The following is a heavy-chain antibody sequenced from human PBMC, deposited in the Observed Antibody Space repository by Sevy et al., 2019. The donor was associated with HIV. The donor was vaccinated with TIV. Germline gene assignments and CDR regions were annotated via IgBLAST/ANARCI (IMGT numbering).Heavy chain of an antibody. CDR3: AKGFRLSRLGDPSDH. CDR2: IRYDGSNK. V-gene: IGHV3-30*02. D-gene: IGHD3-16*02. J-gene: IGHJ5*02. Sequence: GGSLRLSCAASGFIFNAFGMHWVRQAPGKGLEWVAFIRYDGSNKYYADSVKGRLTLSRDNSKSTLYLQMNRLRVEDTAVYYCAKGFRLSRLGDPSDHWGQGTLVTVSS. CDR1: GFIFNAFG.